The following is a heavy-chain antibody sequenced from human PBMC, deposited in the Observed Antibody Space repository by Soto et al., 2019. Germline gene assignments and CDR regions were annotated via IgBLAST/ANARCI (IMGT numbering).Heavy chain of an antibody. CDR1: GYSLSGYY. J-gene: IGHJ5*02. V-gene: IGHV1-2*02. CDR2: INPNSGGT. Sequence: ASVKVSCKASGYSLSGYYLHWVRQAPGQGPEWMGWINPNSGGTKYVQKFQGRVTMTRDTSICTVYLELSRLRSDDTAVYYCARGWGIAAPGPNWFDPWGQGTLVTVSS. CDR3: ARGWGIAAPGPNWFDP. D-gene: IGHD6-13*01.